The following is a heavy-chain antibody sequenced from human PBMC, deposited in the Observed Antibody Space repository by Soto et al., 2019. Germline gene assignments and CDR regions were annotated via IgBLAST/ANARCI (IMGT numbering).Heavy chain of an antibody. J-gene: IGHJ4*02. V-gene: IGHV3-23*01. D-gene: IGHD1-1*01. CDR2: ITATGDRT. CDR3: ANMNGYFEY. Sequence: EVQLLESGGGLVQPGGSLRLSYADSGFSFSTYSMSWVRQTPGKGLEWVAAITATGDRTYYADSVTGRFTISRDNSKKTHYLQMTSLRAEDTAMYYCANMNGYFEYWGRGTPVTVSS. CDR1: GFSFSTYS.